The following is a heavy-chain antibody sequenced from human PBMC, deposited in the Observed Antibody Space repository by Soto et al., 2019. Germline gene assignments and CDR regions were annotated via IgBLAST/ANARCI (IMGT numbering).Heavy chain of an antibody. CDR1: GHTLASYD. D-gene: IGHD3-16*01. J-gene: IGHJ5*01. Sequence: QVQLVQSGAEVRKPGASVMVSCKASGHTLASYDINWVRQATGQGLEWMGWMTPDSGDTGYAQKFQGRVTMTWDTSITTAYMELSSLRSDDTAVYYCARDPFYGWFDSWGQGTLVTVSS. CDR3: ARDPFYGWFDS. CDR2: MTPDSGDT. V-gene: IGHV1-8*01.